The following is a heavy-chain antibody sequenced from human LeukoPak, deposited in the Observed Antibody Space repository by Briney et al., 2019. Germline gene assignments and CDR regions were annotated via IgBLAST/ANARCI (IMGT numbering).Heavy chain of an antibody. V-gene: IGHV3-48*03. D-gene: IGHD5-12*01. Sequence: GGSLRLSCSASGFTFSSYEMNWVRQAPGKGLEWVSYISSSDKSIYYGDSVKGRFTISRDNAKNSLFLQMNSLRVEDTAVYYCARNLYRSLPLFDFWGQGTLVTVSS. CDR2: ISSSDKSI. CDR3: ARNLYRSLPLFDF. CDR1: GFTFSSYE. J-gene: IGHJ4*02.